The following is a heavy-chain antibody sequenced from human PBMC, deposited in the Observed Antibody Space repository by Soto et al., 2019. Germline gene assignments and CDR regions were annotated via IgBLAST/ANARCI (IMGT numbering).Heavy chain of an antibody. CDR2: IRQDGSEK. Sequence: EVQLVESGGDLVQPGGSLRLSCEASGFSFRSYWMTWVRQAPGKRLEYVAIIRQDGSEKKYVDSVMGRFTISRDNAKTSSYLQMNSLRDEATAVYYCMTTTRDRPFDYWGQGTLGTVSS. J-gene: IGHJ4*02. CDR1: GFSFRSYW. CDR3: MTTTRDRPFDY. D-gene: IGHD1-1*01. V-gene: IGHV3-7*03.